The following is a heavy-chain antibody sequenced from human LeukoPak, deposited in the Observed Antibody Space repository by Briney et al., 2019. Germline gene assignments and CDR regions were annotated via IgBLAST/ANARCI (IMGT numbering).Heavy chain of an antibody. J-gene: IGHJ6*03. CDR3: ARLTKNDSGSFRFGKKKRGYMDV. CDR2: INHSGST. V-gene: IGHV4-34*01. Sequence: PSETLSLTCAVYGGSFSGYYWSWIRQPPGKGLEWIGEINHSGSTNYNPSLKSRVTISVDTSKNQFSLKLSSVTAADMAVYYCARLTKNDSGSFRFGKKKRGYMDVWGKGTTVTISS. D-gene: IGHD3-10*01. CDR1: GGSFSGYY.